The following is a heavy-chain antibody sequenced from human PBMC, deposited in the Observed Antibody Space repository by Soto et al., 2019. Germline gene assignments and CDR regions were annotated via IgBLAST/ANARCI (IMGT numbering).Heavy chain of an antibody. CDR3: ARLGGFYQAFES. CDR1: GDSITSNSYF. J-gene: IGHJ4*02. Sequence: SETLSLTCTVSGDSITSNSYFWAWIRQPPGKGLEWIGSIYYSGTTYKKPSLKSRVTISVDRSKNQFSLKLTSVTAADTAVYYCARLGGFYQAFESWGQGTLVTVSS. D-gene: IGHD3-22*01. V-gene: IGHV4-39*01. CDR2: IYYSGTT.